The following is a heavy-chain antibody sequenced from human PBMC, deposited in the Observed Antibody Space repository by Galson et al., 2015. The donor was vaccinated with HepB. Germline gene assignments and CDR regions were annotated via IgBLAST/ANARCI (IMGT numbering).Heavy chain of an antibody. CDR3: ARDVADMVATGLFDY. CDR1: GFTFSSYA. D-gene: IGHD5-12*01. J-gene: IGHJ4*02. V-gene: IGHV3-30-3*01. Sequence: SLRLSCAASGFTFSSYAMHWVRQAPGKGLEWVAVISYDGSNKYYADSVKGRFTISRDNSKNTLYLQMNSLRAEDTAVYYCARDVADMVATGLFDYWGQGTLVTVSS. CDR2: ISYDGSNK.